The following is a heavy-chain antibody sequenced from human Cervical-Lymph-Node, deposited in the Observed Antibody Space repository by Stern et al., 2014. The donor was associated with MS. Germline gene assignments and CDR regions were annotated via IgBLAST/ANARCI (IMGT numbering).Heavy chain of an antibody. Sequence: VQLVESGPGLVKPSQTLSLSCTVSGGSFSSGDYSWSWIRQPPGKGLEWIGYIFYSGSTNYHPSLKSRVTMSLDTSKNRFSLELTSVTATDTAVYYCAIETAFFGGLGYGMDVWGQGTTVTVSS. D-gene: IGHD3-10*01. CDR1: GGSFSSGDYS. V-gene: IGHV4-30-4*01. CDR2: IFYSGST. J-gene: IGHJ6*02. CDR3: AIETAFFGGLGYGMDV.